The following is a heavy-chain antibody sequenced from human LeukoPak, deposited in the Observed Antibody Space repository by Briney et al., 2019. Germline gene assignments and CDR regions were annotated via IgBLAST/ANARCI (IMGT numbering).Heavy chain of an antibody. V-gene: IGHV3-48*01. CDR3: ARNGALGSCSGGSCPLDY. D-gene: IGHD2-15*01. CDR1: GFIFSTYS. Sequence: GGSLRLSCAASGFIFSTYSMTWVRQAPGKGLEWVAYIISGSNTIYYAASVKGRFTVSRDNAKNSLFLQMNSLRAEDTAIYYCARNGALGSCSGGSCPLDYWGQGTLVTVSS. CDR2: IISGSNTI. J-gene: IGHJ4*02.